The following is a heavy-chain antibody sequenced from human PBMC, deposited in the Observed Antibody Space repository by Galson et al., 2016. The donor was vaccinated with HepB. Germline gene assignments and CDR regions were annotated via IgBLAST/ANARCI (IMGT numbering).Heavy chain of an antibody. CDR2: ISWNSGTI. J-gene: IGHJ5*02. Sequence: SLRLSCAASGFTFSSYWMHWVRQAPGKGLEWVSGISWNSGTIGYADSVKGRFTISRDNAKNSLYLQMNSLRPEDTALYYCAKAGTYSSSKGWFDPWGQGTLVTVSS. CDR1: GFTFSSYW. CDR3: AKAGTYSSSKGWFDP. V-gene: IGHV3-9*01. D-gene: IGHD6-13*01.